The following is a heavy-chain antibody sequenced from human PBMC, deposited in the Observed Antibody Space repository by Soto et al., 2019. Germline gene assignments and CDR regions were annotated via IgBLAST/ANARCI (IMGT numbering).Heavy chain of an antibody. V-gene: IGHV3-30-3*01. J-gene: IGHJ4*02. CDR1: GFTFSSYA. D-gene: IGHD2-2*01. Sequence: QVQLVESGGGVVQPGRSLRLSCAASGFTFSSYAMHWVRQAPGKGLEWVAVMSYDGSNKYYAGSVKGRFTISRDNSKNTLYLQMNSLRAEDTVVYYCARARLDTPALDYWGQGTLVTFSS. CDR2: MSYDGSNK. CDR3: ARARLDTPALDY.